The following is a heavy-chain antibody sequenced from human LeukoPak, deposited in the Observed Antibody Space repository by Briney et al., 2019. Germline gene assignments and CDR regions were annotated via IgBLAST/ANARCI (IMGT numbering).Heavy chain of an antibody. CDR2: IYPGDSDT. Sequence: GESLKISCKGSGYSFTSYWIGWVRQMPGKGLEWMGIIYPGDSDTRYSPSFKGQVTISADKSISHASLQLSSLNASDTAMYYCARQGRWLQFGNAFDIWGQGTMVTVSS. CDR1: GYSFTSYW. J-gene: IGHJ3*02. D-gene: IGHD5-24*01. CDR3: ARQGRWLQFGNAFDI. V-gene: IGHV5-51*01.